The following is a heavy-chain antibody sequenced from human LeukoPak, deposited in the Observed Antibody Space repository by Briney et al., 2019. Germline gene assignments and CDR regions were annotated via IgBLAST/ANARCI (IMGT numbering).Heavy chain of an antibody. D-gene: IGHD1-14*01. CDR1: GFTFSDSW. CDR3: ATYKRWVAGDV. CDR2: IKQDGSEE. V-gene: IGHV3-7*01. Sequence: GGSLRLSCAASGFTFSDSWMSWVRQAPGKGPEWVADIKQDGSEEHYVDSVKGRFTVSRGNARNSLFLQMNSLRVEDTAVYYCATYKRWVAGDVWGQGTTVSVSS. J-gene: IGHJ6*02.